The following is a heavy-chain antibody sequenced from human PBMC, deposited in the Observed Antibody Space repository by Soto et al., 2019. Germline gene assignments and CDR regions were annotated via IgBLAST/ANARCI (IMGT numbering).Heavy chain of an antibody. V-gene: IGHV5-51*01. CDR2: IYPGDSDT. CDR3: ARSYTRSGYDYPYYFDY. J-gene: IGHJ4*02. CDR1: GYSFTSYW. Sequence: GESLKISCKGSGYSFTSYWIGWVRQMPGKGLEWMGIIYPGDSDTRYSPSFQGQVTISADKSISTAYLQWSSLKASDTAMYYCARSYTRSGYDYPYYFDYWGQGTLVTVSS. D-gene: IGHD5-12*01.